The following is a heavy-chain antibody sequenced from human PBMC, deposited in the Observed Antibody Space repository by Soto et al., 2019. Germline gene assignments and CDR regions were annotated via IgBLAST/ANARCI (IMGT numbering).Heavy chain of an antibody. Sequence: GGSLRLSCAASGFTFSSYAMSWVRQAPGKGPEWVSAISGSGGSTYYADSVKGRFTISRDNSKNTLYLQMNSLRAEDTAVYYCAKDSRLPGFGLLIHAFDMWGHGTMVTVSS. CDR2: ISGSGGST. J-gene: IGHJ3*02. D-gene: IGHD3-3*01. V-gene: IGHV3-23*01. CDR1: GFTFSSYA. CDR3: AKDSRLPGFGLLIHAFDM.